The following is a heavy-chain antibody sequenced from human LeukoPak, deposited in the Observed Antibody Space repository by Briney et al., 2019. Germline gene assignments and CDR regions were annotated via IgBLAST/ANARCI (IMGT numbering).Heavy chain of an antibody. CDR3: ARDFGIAARHYYHYMDV. CDR2: ISSSSSTI. V-gene: IGHV3-11*01. Sequence: GGSLRLSCAASGFTFSDYYMSWIRQAPGKGLEWVSYISSSSSTIYYADSVKGRFTISRDNAKSSLYLQMNSLRAEDTAVYYCARDFGIAARHYYHYMDVWGKGTTVTVSS. CDR1: GFTFSDYY. J-gene: IGHJ6*03. D-gene: IGHD6-6*01.